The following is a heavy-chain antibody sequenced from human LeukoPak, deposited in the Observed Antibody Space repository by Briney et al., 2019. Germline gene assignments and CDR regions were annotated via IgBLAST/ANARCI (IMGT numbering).Heavy chain of an antibody. CDR2: ISSSSSTI. CDR3: ARDQSLLWFGETKGFDY. J-gene: IGHJ4*02. V-gene: IGHV3-48*01. Sequence: GGSLRLSCAASGFTFSSYSMNWVRQAPGKGLEWVSYISSSSSTIYYADSVKGRFTISRDNAKNSLYLQMNSLRAEDTAVYYCARDQSLLWFGETKGFDYWGQGTLVTVSS. CDR1: GFTFSSYS. D-gene: IGHD3-10*01.